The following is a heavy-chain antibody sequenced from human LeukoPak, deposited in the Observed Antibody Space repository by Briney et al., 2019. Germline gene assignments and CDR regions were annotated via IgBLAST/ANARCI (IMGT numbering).Heavy chain of an antibody. V-gene: IGHV3-30*18. Sequence: GRSLRLYCAASGFTFSSYGMHWVRQAPGKGLEWVAVISYDGSNKYYADSVKGRFTISRDNSKNTLYLQMNSLRAEDTAVYYCAKDLTIPASGYYYGSGSYHYWGQGTLVTVSS. CDR1: GFTFSSYG. CDR3: AKDLTIPASGYYYGSGSYHY. D-gene: IGHD3-10*01. J-gene: IGHJ4*02. CDR2: ISYDGSNK.